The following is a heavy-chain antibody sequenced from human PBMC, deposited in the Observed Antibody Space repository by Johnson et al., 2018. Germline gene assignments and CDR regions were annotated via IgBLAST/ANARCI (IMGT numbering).Heavy chain of an antibody. CDR2: IKSKTDGGTT. D-gene: IGHD3-16*01. Sequence: EVQLVESGGGLVKPGGSLRLSCVASGFTFSNAWMNWVRQAPGKGLEWVGRIKSKTDGGTTDYATPVKGRFTISRDDSKDTLYLQMNSLKIEDAAVYDCTLLGGKHACDIWGQGTVGTVSS. CDR1: GFTFSNAW. V-gene: IGHV3-15*07. CDR3: TLLGGKHACDI. J-gene: IGHJ3*02.